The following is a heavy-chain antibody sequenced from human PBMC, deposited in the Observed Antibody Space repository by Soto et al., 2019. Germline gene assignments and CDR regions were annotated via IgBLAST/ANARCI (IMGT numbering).Heavy chain of an antibody. D-gene: IGHD1-20*01. CDR1: GGTFSSYA. Sequence: SVKVSCKASGGTFSSYAISWVRQAPGQGLEWMGGIIPIFGTANYAQKFQGRVTITADESTSTAYMELSSLRSEDTAVYYCARTDGIRSWFDPWGQGTLVTVSS. J-gene: IGHJ5*02. CDR2: IIPIFGTA. V-gene: IGHV1-69*13. CDR3: ARTDGIRSWFDP.